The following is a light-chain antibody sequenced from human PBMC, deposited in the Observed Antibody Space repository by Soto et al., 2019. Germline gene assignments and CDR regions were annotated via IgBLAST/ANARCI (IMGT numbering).Light chain of an antibody. CDR2: GAS. Sequence: DIQMAQSPSSLSASVGDRVTITCRTSQTISTFLNWYQQKPGKAPNLLIYGASSLQSGVPSRFSGSGSGIDFTLTISSLQPEDFATYYCQQSYSVPYTFGQGTKLEIK. J-gene: IGKJ2*01. CDR1: QTISTF. V-gene: IGKV1-39*01. CDR3: QQSYSVPYT.